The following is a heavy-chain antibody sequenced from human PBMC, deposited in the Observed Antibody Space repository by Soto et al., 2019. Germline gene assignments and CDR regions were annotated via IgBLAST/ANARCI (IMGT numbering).Heavy chain of an antibody. CDR1: GFSFNNYA. CDR3: AKPSAYGDFAGSFDS. Sequence: EVHLLESGGGLVQRGGSLRLSCVASGFSFNNYAMNWVRLAPGKGLEWVANIGGRGGNAFYGDSIKGRFTISRDNSKNTLYLQMDNLRVEDSATYYCAKPSAYGDFAGSFDSWGQGTLVTVSP. CDR2: IGGRGGNA. J-gene: IGHJ4*02. V-gene: IGHV3-23*01. D-gene: IGHD4-17*01.